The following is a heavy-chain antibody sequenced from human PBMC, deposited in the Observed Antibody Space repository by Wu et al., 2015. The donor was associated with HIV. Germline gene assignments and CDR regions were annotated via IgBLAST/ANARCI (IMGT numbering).Heavy chain of an antibody. D-gene: IGHD2-2*01. CDR1: GYIFSGHY. V-gene: IGHV1-2*02. J-gene: IGHJ3*02. CDR2: INPDSGGT. Sequence: QGQLEQSETEVKKPGASMTVSCKASGYIFSGHYINWVRQAPGQGLEWMGWINPDSGGTRYAEKFQDRVTMTSDTSSNTAYMELSSLRSDDTAVYYCARVFVVVPAGFSGEITAFDIWGQGTMVAVSS. CDR3: ARVFVVVPAGFSGEITAFDI.